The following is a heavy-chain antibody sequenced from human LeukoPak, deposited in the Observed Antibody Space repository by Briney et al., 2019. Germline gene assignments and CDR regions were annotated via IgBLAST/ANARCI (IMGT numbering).Heavy chain of an antibody. V-gene: IGHV4-34*01. Sequence: SETLSLTCAVYGGSFSGYYWSWIRQSPGKGLEWIGEINHSGSTNYNPSLKSRVTISVDTSKNQFSLKLSSVAAADTAVYYCARQIVNPAPDAFDIWGQGTMVTVSS. J-gene: IGHJ3*02. CDR1: GGSFSGYY. CDR3: ARQIVNPAPDAFDI. D-gene: IGHD2/OR15-2a*01. CDR2: INHSGST.